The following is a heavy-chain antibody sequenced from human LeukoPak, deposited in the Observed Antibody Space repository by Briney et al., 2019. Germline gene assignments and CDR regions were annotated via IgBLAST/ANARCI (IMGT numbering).Heavy chain of an antibody. CDR3: ARVEKLLWFGELLPYFFDY. CDR2: IYYSGST. D-gene: IGHD3-10*01. V-gene: IGHV4-39*07. Sequence: SQTLSLTCTVSGGSISSSSYYWGWIRQPPGKGLEWIGSIYYSGSTYYNPSLKSRVTISVDTSKNQFSLKLSSVTAADTAVYYCARVEKLLWFGELLPYFFDYWGREPWSPSPQ. CDR1: GGSISSSSYY. J-gene: IGHJ4*02.